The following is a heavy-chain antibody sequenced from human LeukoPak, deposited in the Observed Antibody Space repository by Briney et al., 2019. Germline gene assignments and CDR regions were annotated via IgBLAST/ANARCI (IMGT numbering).Heavy chain of an antibody. J-gene: IGHJ4*02. CDR3: ARDLDYGGKSNFDY. Sequence: GGSLRLSCAASGFTFSSYWMHWVRQAPGRGLVWVSRIKSAGSSIMYADSVKGRFTISRDNAKNTLYLQMNSLRAEDTAVYYCARDLDYGGKSNFDYWGQGPLVTTSS. CDR1: GFTFSSYW. CDR2: IKSAGSSI. D-gene: IGHD4-23*01. V-gene: IGHV3-74*03.